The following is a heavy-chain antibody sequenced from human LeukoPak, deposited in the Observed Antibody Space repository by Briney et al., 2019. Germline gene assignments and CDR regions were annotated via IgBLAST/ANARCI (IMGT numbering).Heavy chain of an antibody. CDR1: GFTFSSYS. CDR2: ISSSSSYI. V-gene: IGHV3-21*01. D-gene: IGHD3-22*01. Sequence: GGSLRLSCAASGFTFSSYSMTWVRQAPGKGLEWVSSISSSSSYIYYADSVKGRFTISRDNAKNSLYLQMNSLRAEDTAVYYCARVNSSGYTYYYYYYGMDVWGQGTTVTVSS. CDR3: ARVNSSGYTYYYYYYGMDV. J-gene: IGHJ6*02.